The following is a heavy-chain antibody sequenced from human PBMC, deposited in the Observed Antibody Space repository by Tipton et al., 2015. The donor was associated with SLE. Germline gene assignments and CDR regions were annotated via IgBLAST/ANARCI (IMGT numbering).Heavy chain of an antibody. V-gene: IGHV4-34*01. CDR1: GGSFSGYY. Sequence: TLSLTCAVHGGSFSGYYWSWIRQPPGKGLEWIGEINQSGSTNYNPSLKSRVTISVDTSKNQFSLKLSSVTAADTAVYYCARARSGYCSSTSCYRGGLYYYMDVWGKGTTVTVSS. CDR3: ARARSGYCSSTSCYRGGLYYYMDV. CDR2: INQSGST. D-gene: IGHD2-2*02. J-gene: IGHJ6*03.